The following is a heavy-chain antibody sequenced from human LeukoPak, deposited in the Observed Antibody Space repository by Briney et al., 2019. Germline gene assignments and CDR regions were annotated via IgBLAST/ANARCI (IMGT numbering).Heavy chain of an antibody. J-gene: IGHJ4*02. D-gene: IGHD3-22*01. V-gene: IGHV4-39*01. CDR1: GGSLSSDDAY. CDR3: VRSPGVKVRPLYYHGTSALGNYFDY. CDR2: IYYSGST. Sequence: SETLSLTCGVSGGSLSSDDAYWGWIRQPPGKGLEWVGSIYYSGSTYYNPSLKSRVSISVDTSKIQFSLHLVSVTAADTAVYYCVRSPGVKVRPLYYHGTSALGNYFDYWGQGTLVSVSS.